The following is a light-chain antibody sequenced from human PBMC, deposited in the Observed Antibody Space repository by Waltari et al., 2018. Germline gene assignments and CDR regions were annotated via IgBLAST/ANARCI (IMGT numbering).Light chain of an antibody. CDR3: QQYYSTPWT. CDR2: WAS. Sequence: DIVMTQSPDSLAVSLGARATIHCKSSQSVLYSSTNKNYLAWYQQKPGQPPKLLIYWASTRESGVPDRFSGSGSGTDFTLTISSLQAEDVAVYYCQQYYSTPWTFGQGTKVEIK. CDR1: QSVLYSSTNKNY. V-gene: IGKV4-1*01. J-gene: IGKJ1*01.